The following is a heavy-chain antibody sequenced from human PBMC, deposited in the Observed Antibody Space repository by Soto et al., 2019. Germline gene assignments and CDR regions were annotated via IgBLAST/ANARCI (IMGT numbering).Heavy chain of an antibody. CDR3: ARNLRYFGSGSFFRGMDV. V-gene: IGHV1-69*01. D-gene: IGHD3-10*01. CDR2: IVPFIHTS. J-gene: IGHJ6*02. Sequence: QEVLVQSGAEVEKPGSSVKVSCKTSGDTFGSYAISWVRQAPGQGLEWMGGIVPFIHTSNYAQKFQGRVTITADESTTTVHMDVSSLTSEDTAVYYCARNLRYFGSGSFFRGMDVWGQGTTVTVSS. CDR1: GDTFGSYA.